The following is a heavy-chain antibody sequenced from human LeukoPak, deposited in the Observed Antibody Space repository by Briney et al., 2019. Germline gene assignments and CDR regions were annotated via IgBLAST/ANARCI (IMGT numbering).Heavy chain of an antibody. J-gene: IGHJ4*02. CDR2: IRGSGGST. D-gene: IGHD3-10*01. CDR3: AKDQDRYGSGSWPFDY. CDR1: GFTLSSYT. V-gene: IGHV3-23*01. Sequence: GGSLRLSCAASGFTLSSYTMSWVRHSPGKRLEWVSAIRGSGGSTYYADSVKGRFTISRDNSKNTLYLQMNSLRAEDTAVYYCAKDQDRYGSGSWPFDYWGQGTLVTVSS.